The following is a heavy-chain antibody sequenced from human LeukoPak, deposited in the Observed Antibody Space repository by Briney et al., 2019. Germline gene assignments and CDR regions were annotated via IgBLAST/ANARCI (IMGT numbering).Heavy chain of an antibody. J-gene: IGHJ4*02. D-gene: IGHD2-2*01. V-gene: IGHV4-59*01. Sequence: PSETLSLTCTVSGGSISSYYWSWIRQPPGKGLEWIGYIYYSGSTNYNPSLKSRVTISVDTSKNQFSLKLSSVTAADTAVYYCASARCSSTSCPFDYWGQGTLVTVSS. CDR1: GGSISSYY. CDR3: ASARCSSTSCPFDY. CDR2: IYYSGST.